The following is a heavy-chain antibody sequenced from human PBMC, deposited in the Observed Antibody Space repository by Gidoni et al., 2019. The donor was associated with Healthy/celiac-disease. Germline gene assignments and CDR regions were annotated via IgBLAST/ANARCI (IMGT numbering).Heavy chain of an antibody. V-gene: IGHV3-21*01. Sequence: EVQLVESGGGLVKPGGSLRLSCAASGFTFSSYSMNWVRQAPGKGLEWVSSISSSSSYIYYADSVKGRFTISRDNAKNSLYLQMNSLIAEDTAVYYCARDYCSSTSCHYYYYYGMDVWGQGTTVTVSS. CDR2: ISSSSSYI. CDR3: ARDYCSSTSCHYYYYYGMDV. J-gene: IGHJ6*02. D-gene: IGHD2-2*01. CDR1: GFTFSSYS.